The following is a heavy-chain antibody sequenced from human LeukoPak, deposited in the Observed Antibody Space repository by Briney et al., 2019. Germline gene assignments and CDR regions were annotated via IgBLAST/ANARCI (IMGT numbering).Heavy chain of an antibody. CDR1: GFTFSSYA. J-gene: IGHJ4*02. CDR2: ISGSGGST. CDR3: AKDPRITIFGVVTD. V-gene: IGHV3-23*01. D-gene: IGHD3-3*01. Sequence: QPGGSLRLSCAASGFTFSSYAMSWVRQAPGKGLEWVSAISGSGGSTNYADSVKGRFTISRDNSKNTLYLQMNSLRAEDTAVYYCAKDPRITIFGVVTDWGQGTLVTVSS.